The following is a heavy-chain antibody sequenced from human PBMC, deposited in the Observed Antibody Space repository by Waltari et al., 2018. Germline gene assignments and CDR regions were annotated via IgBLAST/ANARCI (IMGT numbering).Heavy chain of an antibody. D-gene: IGHD6-19*01. CDR2: ISGTGGST. Sequence: EVQLGESGGGLVQPGGSRRLACAASGFPFSRYAMSWVRRAPGKGLEWVSAISGTGGSTYYVDSVKGRFTISRDNSKNTVYLQMNSLRAEDTALYYCAKDRSIGVAGTGDYWGQGTLVSVSS. V-gene: IGHV3-23*04. CDR3: AKDRSIGVAGTGDY. CDR1: GFPFSRYA. J-gene: IGHJ4*02.